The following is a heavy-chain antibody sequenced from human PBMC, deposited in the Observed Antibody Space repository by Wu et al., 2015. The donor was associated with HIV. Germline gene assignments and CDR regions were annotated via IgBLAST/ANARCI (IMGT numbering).Heavy chain of an antibody. CDR3: VRGARGMPKGAFDI. D-gene: IGHD3-16*01. CDR1: GYTFTSYC. V-gene: IGHV1-2*02. J-gene: IGHJ3*02. Sequence: QVQLVQSGAEMKKPGASVKVSCKASGYTFTSYCIHWVRQAPGQGLEWMAWITPNSGGTNSAQMFQGRVTMTRDTSITTAYLELNSLTSDDTAVYYCVRGARGMPKGAFDIWGQGTLVIVSS. CDR2: ITPNSGGT.